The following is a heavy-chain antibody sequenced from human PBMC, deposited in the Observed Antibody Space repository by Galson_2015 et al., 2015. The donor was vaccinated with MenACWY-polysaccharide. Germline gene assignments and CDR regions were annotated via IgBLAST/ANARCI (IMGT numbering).Heavy chain of an antibody. Sequence: TLSLTCTVSGDSITSGGYFWSWIRQHPGKGLEWIASISYDGGTYYNPSLKSRVTISVDTPKNQFPLKLSSVTAADTAVYYCARGGRAVSNRNWFDPWGQGTLVTVSS. CDR3: ARGGRAVSNRNWFDP. J-gene: IGHJ5*02. V-gene: IGHV4-31*03. CDR2: ISYDGGT. CDR1: GDSITSGGYF. D-gene: IGHD3-16*01.